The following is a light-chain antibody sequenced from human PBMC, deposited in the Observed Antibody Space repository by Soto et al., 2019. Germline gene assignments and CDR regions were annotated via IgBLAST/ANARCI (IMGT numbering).Light chain of an antibody. V-gene: IGKV3-11*01. CDR2: DAS. J-gene: IGKJ4*01. Sequence: EIVLTQSPATLSLSPGERATLSCRASRNVSYYLAWYQHKPGQAPRLLIYDASKRAPGIPARFSGSGSGTDFTLTISSLESEDFALYYCQQRSNWHPLTFGGGTKVELK. CDR3: QQRSNWHPLT. CDR1: RNVSYY.